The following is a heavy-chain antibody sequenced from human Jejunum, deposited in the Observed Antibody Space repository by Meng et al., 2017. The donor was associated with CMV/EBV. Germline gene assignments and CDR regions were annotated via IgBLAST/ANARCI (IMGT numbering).Heavy chain of an antibody. CDR3: ARGAFD. CDR2: IYDAGNT. CDR1: GFTVSNNY. V-gene: IGHV3-66*02. J-gene: IGHJ4*02. Sequence: LKISCAASGFTVSNNYRKWVRQAPGKGLEWVSVIYDAGNTYYADSVKGRFTSSRDNSKNALYLQMNSLRGEDTAVYYCARGAFDWGQGTRVTVSS. D-gene: IGHD2/OR15-2a*01.